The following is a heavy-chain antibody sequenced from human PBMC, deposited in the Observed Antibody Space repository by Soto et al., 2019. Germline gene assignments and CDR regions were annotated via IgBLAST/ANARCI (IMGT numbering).Heavy chain of an antibody. CDR3: AKDMGDFWTHLDH. CDR1: GFTFGGYA. Sequence: GESLKISCAASGFTFGGYAMSWVRQAPWKGLEWVSDISFSGDITYYADSVKGRFTISRDNSKNTLYLQMNSLRAEDTAVYYCAKDMGDFWTHLDHWGQGTLVTVSS. D-gene: IGHD3-3*01. CDR2: ISFSGDIT. J-gene: IGHJ1*01. V-gene: IGHV3-23*01.